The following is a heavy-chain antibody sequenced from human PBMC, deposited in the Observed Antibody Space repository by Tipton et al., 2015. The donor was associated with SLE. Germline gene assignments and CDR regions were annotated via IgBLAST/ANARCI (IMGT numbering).Heavy chain of an antibody. CDR3: ARSLYTYYYDSSGYLLFGY. V-gene: IGHV4-61*09. Sequence: TLSLTCTVSGGSISSGSYYWSWIRQPAGKGLEWIGYIYTSGSTNYNPSLKSRVTISVDTSKNQFSLKLSSVTAADTAVYYCARSLYTYYYDSSGYLLFGYWGQGTLVTVSS. D-gene: IGHD3-22*01. CDR2: IYTSGST. CDR1: GGSISSGSYY. J-gene: IGHJ4*02.